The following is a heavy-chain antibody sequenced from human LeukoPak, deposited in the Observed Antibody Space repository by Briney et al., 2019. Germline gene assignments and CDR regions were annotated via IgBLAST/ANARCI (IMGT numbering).Heavy chain of an antibody. CDR1: GFTFHNYA. J-gene: IGHJ4*02. V-gene: IGHV3-30*04. D-gene: IGHD5-12*01. CDR2: LSFDGSNK. Sequence: PGGSLRLSCAASGFTFHNYAMHWVRQAPGKGLEWVAVLSFDGSNKYYADSVKGRFTISRDDSKNTLYLQLNSLRPEDTAVYYCARDQLAYSGYDTLFDYWGQGTLVTVSS. CDR3: ARDQLAYSGYDTLFDY.